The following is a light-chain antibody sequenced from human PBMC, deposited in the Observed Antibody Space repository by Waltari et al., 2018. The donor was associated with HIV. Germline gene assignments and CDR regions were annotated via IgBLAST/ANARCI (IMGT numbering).Light chain of an antibody. CDR2: GNT. Sequence: QSVLTQPPSVSGAPGQRVTIPCTGSSSNIGAGYDVHWYQQLPGTAPKLHISGNTNRPSGVPDLFAGSKSVTAASLAIAGLQAEDEADYYCQSYDSSLSGSVFGGGTKLTVL. CDR1: SSNIGAGYD. CDR3: QSYDSSLSGSV. J-gene: IGLJ3*02. V-gene: IGLV1-40*01.